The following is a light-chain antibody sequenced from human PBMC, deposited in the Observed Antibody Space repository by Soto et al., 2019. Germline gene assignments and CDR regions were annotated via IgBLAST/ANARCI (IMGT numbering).Light chain of an antibody. CDR2: GAS. CDR1: QSISTN. CDR3: QQYHPKGT. J-gene: IGKJ1*01. V-gene: IGKV3-15*01. Sequence: RASQSISTNLAWYQQKPGQAPRLLIYGASTRATDIPARFSGSGSGTEFTLAISSLQSEDSAVYYCQQYHPKGTFGQGTKVEIK.